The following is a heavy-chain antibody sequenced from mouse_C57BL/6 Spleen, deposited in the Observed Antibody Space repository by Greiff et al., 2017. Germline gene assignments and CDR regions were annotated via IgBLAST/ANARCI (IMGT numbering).Heavy chain of an antibody. J-gene: IGHJ4*01. V-gene: IGHV2-2*01. CDR2: IWSGGSK. CDR3: ARSRVYYDYDDAMDY. Sequence: VQLQQSGPGLVQPSQSLSITCTVSGFSLTSYGVHWVRQSPGKGLEWLGVIWSGGSKDYNAAFISRLSIRKDNSKSQVFYKMNSLQADDTAIYCCARSRVYYDYDDAMDYWGQGTSVTVSS. D-gene: IGHD2-4*01. CDR1: GFSLTSYG.